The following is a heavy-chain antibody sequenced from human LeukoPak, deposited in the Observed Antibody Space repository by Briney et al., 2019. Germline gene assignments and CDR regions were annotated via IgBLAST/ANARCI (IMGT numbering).Heavy chain of an antibody. CDR1: GFTFSSYS. CDR2: ISSSSSTI. V-gene: IGHV3-48*01. J-gene: IGHJ6*03. CDR3: ARVPELRFLEWFRRRYYYYMDV. D-gene: IGHD3-3*01. Sequence: GGSLRLSCAASGFTFSSYSMNWVRQAPGKGLEWDSYISSSSSTIYYADSVKGRFTISRDNAKNSLYLQMYSLRAEDTAVYYCARVPELRFLEWFRRRYYYYMDVWGKGTTVTVSS.